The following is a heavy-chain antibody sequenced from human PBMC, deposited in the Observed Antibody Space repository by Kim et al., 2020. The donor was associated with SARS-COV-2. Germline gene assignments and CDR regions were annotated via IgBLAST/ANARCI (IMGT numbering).Heavy chain of an antibody. CDR2: ISSSSSYI. V-gene: IGHV3-21*01. CDR3: ARDLRRYFDWAP. CDR1: GFTFSSYS. D-gene: IGHD3-9*01. J-gene: IGHJ5*02. Sequence: GGSLRLSCAASGFTFSSYSMNWVRQAPGKGLEWVSSISSSSSYIYYADSVKGRFTISRDNAKNSLYLQMNSLRAEDTAVYYCARDLRRYFDWAPWGQGTLVTVSS.